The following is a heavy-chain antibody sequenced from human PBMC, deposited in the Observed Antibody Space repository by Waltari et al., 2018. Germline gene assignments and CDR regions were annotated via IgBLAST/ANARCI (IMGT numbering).Heavy chain of an antibody. CDR1: GGSISSSSYS. V-gene: IGHV4-39*01. Sequence: QLQLQESGPGLVKPSETMSLTCPVSGGSISSSSYSWGWLRQPPGKGLEWIGSIYYSGSTYYNPSLKSRVTISVDTSKNQFSLKLSSVTAADTAVYYCAKLTNDFWSGYNFYYGMDVWGQGTTVTVSS. CDR3: AKLTNDFWSGYNFYYGMDV. D-gene: IGHD3-3*01. CDR2: IYYSGST. J-gene: IGHJ6*02.